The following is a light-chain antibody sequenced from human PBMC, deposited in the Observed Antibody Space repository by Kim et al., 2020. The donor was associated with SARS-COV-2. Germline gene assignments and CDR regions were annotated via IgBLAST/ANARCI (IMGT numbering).Light chain of an antibody. J-gene: IGKJ2*02. CDR3: QHYNTYPMWT. CDR1: QSISSW. V-gene: IGKV1-5*01. Sequence: DIQMTQSPSTLSASVGDRVTITCRASQSISSWLAWYQQKPGKAPKLLIYDASSLESGVPLRFSGSGSGTEFTLTISSLQPDDFATYFCQHYNTYPMWTFGQGTKLEIK. CDR2: DAS.